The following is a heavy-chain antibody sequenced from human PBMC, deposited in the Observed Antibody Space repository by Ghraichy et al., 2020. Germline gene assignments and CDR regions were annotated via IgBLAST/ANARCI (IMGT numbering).Heavy chain of an antibody. J-gene: IGHJ4*02. CDR3: ARDYGGYSYGPPIDY. CDR1: GYTFTSYG. CDR2: ISAYNGNT. V-gene: IGHV1-18*01. Sequence: ASVKVSCKASGYTFTSYGISWVRQAPGQGLEWMGWISAYNGNTNYAQKLQGRVTMTTDTSTSTAYMELRSLRSDDTAVYYCARDYGGYSYGPPIDYWGQGTLVTVSS. D-gene: IGHD5-18*01.